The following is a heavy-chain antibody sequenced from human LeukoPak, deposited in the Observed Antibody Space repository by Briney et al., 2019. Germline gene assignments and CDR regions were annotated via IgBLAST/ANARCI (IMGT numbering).Heavy chain of an antibody. Sequence: GGSLRLSCTASGLTFSSYAMNWVRQAPGKGLEGVSSISDTGDYTDHTDSEKGGFTISRDNSKNTLYLLMNSLRTEDPAVYYCAKWRRSSPIGGMAVWGQGTTVTVSS. CDR1: GLTFSSYA. J-gene: IGHJ6*02. CDR3: AKWRRSSPIGGMAV. V-gene: IGHV3-23*01. D-gene: IGHD5-24*01. CDR2: ISDTGDYT.